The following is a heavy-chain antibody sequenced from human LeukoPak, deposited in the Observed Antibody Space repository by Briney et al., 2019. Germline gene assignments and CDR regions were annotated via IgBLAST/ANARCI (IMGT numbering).Heavy chain of an antibody. J-gene: IGHJ5*02. V-gene: IGHV1-8*01. D-gene: IGHD6-13*01. Sequence: ASVKVSCKASGYTFTSYDINWVRQATGQGLEWMGWMNPNSGNTGYAQKFQGRDTMTRNTSISTAYMELSSLRSEDTAVYYCAYSSSWYLGWFDPWGQGTLVTVSS. CDR1: GYTFTSYD. CDR2: MNPNSGNT. CDR3: AYSSSWYLGWFDP.